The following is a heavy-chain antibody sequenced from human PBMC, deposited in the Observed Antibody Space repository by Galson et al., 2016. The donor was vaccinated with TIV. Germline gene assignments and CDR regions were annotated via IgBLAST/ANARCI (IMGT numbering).Heavy chain of an antibody. CDR3: AKDRAADASMDYYFYHGMDV. D-gene: IGHD5-18*01. V-gene: IGHV3-9*01. Sequence: SLRLSCAASGFTFDDYAMHWVRQRPGKGLEWVSSINWHGNSVVYADSVKGRFAMSRDNAKTSLYLQMNSLRPEDTALYYCAKDRAADASMDYYFYHGMDVWGQGTTVTVPS. CDR1: GFTFDDYA. J-gene: IGHJ6*02. CDR2: INWHGNSV.